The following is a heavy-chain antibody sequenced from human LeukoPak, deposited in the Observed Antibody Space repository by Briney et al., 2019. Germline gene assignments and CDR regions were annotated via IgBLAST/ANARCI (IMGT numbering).Heavy chain of an antibody. CDR1: GGSISSSNW. CDR2: IYHSGST. V-gene: IGHV4-4*02. J-gene: IGHJ1*01. D-gene: IGHD3-22*01. Sequence: PSETLSLTCAVSGGSISSSNWWSWVRQPPGKGLEWIGEIYHSGSTNYNPSLKSRVTISVDKSKNQFSLNLTSVTAADTAVYYCARDGRYYDSSGYYHEYFQHWGQGTLVTVSS. CDR3: ARDGRYYDSSGYYHEYFQH.